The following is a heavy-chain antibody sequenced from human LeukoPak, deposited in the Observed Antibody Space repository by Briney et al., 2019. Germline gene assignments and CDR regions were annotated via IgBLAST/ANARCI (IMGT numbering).Heavy chain of an antibody. CDR1: GFTFSSYA. V-gene: IGHV3-23*01. J-gene: IGHJ4*02. Sequence: PGGSLRLSCAASGFTFSSYAMSWVRQAPGKGLEWVSAISGSGGSTYYADSVKGRFTTSRDNSKNTLYLQMNSLRAEDTAVYYCARARYYDSSGYYDYWGQGTLVTVSS. CDR2: ISGSGGST. D-gene: IGHD3-22*01. CDR3: ARARYYDSSGYYDY.